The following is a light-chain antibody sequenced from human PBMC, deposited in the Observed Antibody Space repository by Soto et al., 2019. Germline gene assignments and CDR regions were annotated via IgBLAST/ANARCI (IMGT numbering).Light chain of an antibody. CDR2: EVN. CDR3: SSYTRSSNYV. Sequence: QSALTQPASVSGSPGQSITISCTGTSSDVGGYNYVSWYQQHPGKAPKLMIYEVNNRPSGVSNRFSGSKSGNTASLTISGLQAEDEADYYCSSYTRSSNYVFGNVTKVTV. CDR1: SSDVGGYNY. V-gene: IGLV2-14*01. J-gene: IGLJ1*01.